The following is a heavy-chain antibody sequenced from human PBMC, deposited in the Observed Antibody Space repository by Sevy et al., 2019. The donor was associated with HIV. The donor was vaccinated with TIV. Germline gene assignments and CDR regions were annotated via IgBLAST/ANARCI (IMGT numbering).Heavy chain of an antibody. CDR1: GGSISSYY. V-gene: IGHV4-59*01. Sequence: SETLSLTCTVSGGSISSYYWSWIRQPPGKGLEWIGYIYYSGSTNYNPSLKSRVTISVDTSKNQFSLKLSSVTAADTAVYYCAWNYDSSGYTDAFDIWGQGTMVTVSS. CDR2: IYYSGST. J-gene: IGHJ3*02. CDR3: AWNYDSSGYTDAFDI. D-gene: IGHD3-22*01.